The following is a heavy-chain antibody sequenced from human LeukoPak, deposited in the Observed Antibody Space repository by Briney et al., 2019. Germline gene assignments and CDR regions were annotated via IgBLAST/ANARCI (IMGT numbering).Heavy chain of an antibody. J-gene: IGHJ2*01. D-gene: IGHD3/OR15-3a*01. CDR1: GFSFSNYG. V-gene: IGHV3-23*01. CDR3: AKDWTGTKPFDL. CDR2: IIGSGGTT. Sequence: GGSLRLSCAASGFSFSNYGMNWVRQAPGKGLEWVSGIIGSGGTTYYADSVKGRFTISRDNSKNTLYLQMNSLRAEDTAVYYCAKDWTGTKPFDLWGRGTLVTVSS.